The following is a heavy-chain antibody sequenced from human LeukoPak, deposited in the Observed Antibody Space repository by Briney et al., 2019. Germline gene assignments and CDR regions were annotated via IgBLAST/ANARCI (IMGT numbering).Heavy chain of an antibody. V-gene: IGHV3-74*01. Sequence: GGSLRLSCAASGFSFSSYWIHWVRQAPGKGLVWVSRINSDGISTTYADSVKGRFTVSRDNAKNTLFLQMNSLRAEDTAVYYCARARPGIAAPFDYWGQGTLVTVSS. J-gene: IGHJ4*02. CDR1: GFSFSSYW. D-gene: IGHD6-13*01. CDR2: INSDGIST. CDR3: ARARPGIAAPFDY.